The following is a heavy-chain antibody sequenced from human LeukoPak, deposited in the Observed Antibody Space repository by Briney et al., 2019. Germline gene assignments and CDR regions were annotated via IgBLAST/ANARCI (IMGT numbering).Heavy chain of an antibody. CDR1: GFTFSSYG. CDR2: IWYDGSNK. Sequence: PGRSLRLSCAASGFTFSSYGMHWVRQAPGKGLEWVAVIWYDGSNKYYADSVKGRFTISRDNSKNTLYLQMNSLRAEDTAVYYCAKDREGNNHYYHSNTPFDYWGQGTLVTVSS. J-gene: IGHJ4*02. V-gene: IGHV3-33*06. D-gene: IGHD3-22*01. CDR3: AKDREGNNHYYHSNTPFDY.